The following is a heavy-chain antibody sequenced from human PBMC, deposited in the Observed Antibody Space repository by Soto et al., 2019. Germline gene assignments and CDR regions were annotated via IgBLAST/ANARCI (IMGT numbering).Heavy chain of an antibody. V-gene: IGHV4-34*01. Sequence: QVQLQQWGAGLLKPSETLSLTCAVYGGSFSCYYWNWIRQPPGKGLEWMGEINHSGSTNYNPSLTSRVTISVDTSTNQFSLKLSSVTAADTAVYYCARGWGRIFDYWGQGTLVTVSS. CDR2: INHSGST. CDR1: GGSFSCYY. D-gene: IGHD7-27*01. CDR3: ARGWGRIFDY. J-gene: IGHJ4*02.